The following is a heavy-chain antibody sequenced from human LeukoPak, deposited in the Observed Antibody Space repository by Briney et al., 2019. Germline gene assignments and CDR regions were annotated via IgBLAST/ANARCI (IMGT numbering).Heavy chain of an antibody. CDR2: IIPIFGTA. J-gene: IGHJ6*03. D-gene: IGHD5-12*01. V-gene: IGHV1-69*13. Sequence: GASVKVSCKASGGTFSSYTISWVRQAPGQGLEWMGGIIPIFGTANYAQKFQGRVTITADESTSTAYMELSSLRSEDTAVYYCAREPNSGYLRGGYYYCMDVWGKGTTVTISS. CDR1: GGTFSSYT. CDR3: AREPNSGYLRGGYYYCMDV.